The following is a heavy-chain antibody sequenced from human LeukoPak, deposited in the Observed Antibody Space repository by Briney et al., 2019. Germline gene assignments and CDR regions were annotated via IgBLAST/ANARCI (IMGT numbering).Heavy chain of an antibody. D-gene: IGHD4-11*01. CDR1: VFSFIYYL. CDR3: ARSKDLSWPFHS. J-gene: IGHJ4*02. CDR2: INEDGTDQ. Sequence: PGGALRHSCAASVFSFIYYLLDGLRQARGRGVEGVAHINEDGTDQHYVDAVRRRFTVSRDNAANSMYLQMSSLRPDDTALYFCARSKDLSWPFHSWGQGTLVAVSS. V-gene: IGHV3-7*01.